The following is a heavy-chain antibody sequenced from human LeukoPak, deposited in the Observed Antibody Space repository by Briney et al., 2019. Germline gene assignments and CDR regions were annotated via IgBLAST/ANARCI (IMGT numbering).Heavy chain of an antibody. D-gene: IGHD2-15*01. Sequence: GESLKISCKGSGYSFTSYWIGWVRQMPGKGLEWMGIIYPGDSDTRYSPSFRGQVTISADKSTSTAYLQWSSLRASDTAMYYCAIQERYCSGGSCYPEYWGQGTLVTVSS. V-gene: IGHV5-51*01. J-gene: IGHJ4*03. CDR1: GYSFTSYW. CDR3: AIQERYCSGGSCYPEY. CDR2: IYPGDSDT.